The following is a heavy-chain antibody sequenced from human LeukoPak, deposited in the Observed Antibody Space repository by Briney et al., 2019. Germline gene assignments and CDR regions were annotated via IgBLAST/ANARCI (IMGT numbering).Heavy chain of an antibody. J-gene: IGHJ6*02. V-gene: IGHV3-53*01. CDR2: IYSGGST. D-gene: IGHD3-10*01. Sequence: GGSLRLSCAASGFTVSSNYMSWVRQAPGKGLEWVSVIYSGGSTYYADSVKGRFTISRDNSKNTLYLQMNSLTAEDTAVYYCARTVRELYFGLDVWGPGTTVTVSS. CDR1: GFTVSSNY. CDR3: ARTVRELYFGLDV.